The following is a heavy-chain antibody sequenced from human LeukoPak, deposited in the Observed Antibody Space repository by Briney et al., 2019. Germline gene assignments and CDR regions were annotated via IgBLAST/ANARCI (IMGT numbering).Heavy chain of an antibody. CDR3: AILYYGSGSYYPSYYGMDV. Sequence: SETLSLTCTVSGGSISSYYWSWIRQPAGKGLEWIGRIYTSGSTNYNPSLKSRVAISVDTSKNQFSLKLSSVTAADTAVYYCAILYYGSGSYYPSYYGMDVWGQGTTVTVSS. V-gene: IGHV4-4*07. J-gene: IGHJ6*02. CDR1: GGSISSYY. D-gene: IGHD3-10*01. CDR2: IYTSGST.